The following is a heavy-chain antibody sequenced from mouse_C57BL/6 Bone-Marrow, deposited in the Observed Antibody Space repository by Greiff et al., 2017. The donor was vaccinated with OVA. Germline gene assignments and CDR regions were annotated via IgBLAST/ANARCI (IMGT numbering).Heavy chain of an antibody. V-gene: IGHV1-52*01. D-gene: IGHD1-1*02. CDR2: IDPSDSET. Sequence: QVQLQQPGAELVRPGSSVKLSCKASGYTFTSYWMHWVKQRPIQGLEWIGNIDPSDSETHYNQKFKDKATLTVDKSSSTTYMQLSSLTSDDSAVYYCATRGDYLDYWGQGTTLTVSS. CDR3: ATRGDYLDY. J-gene: IGHJ2*01. CDR1: GYTFTSYW.